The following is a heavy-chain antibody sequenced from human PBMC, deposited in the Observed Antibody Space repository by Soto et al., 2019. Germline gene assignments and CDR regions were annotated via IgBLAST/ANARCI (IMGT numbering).Heavy chain of an antibody. J-gene: IGHJ5*02. V-gene: IGHV1-8*01. CDR3: AREGYSSSPGSRGNWLDP. Sequence: QVQLGQSGAEVKKPGASVKVSCKASGYTFNSYDINWVRQAPGQGLEWMGWMNPNSGNTGYTQKFQGRVTMTRNTSINTAYMELSSLRSEDTAVYYCAREGYSSSPGSRGNWLDPWGQGTLVIVSS. CDR1: GYTFNSYD. D-gene: IGHD6-19*01. CDR2: MNPNSGNT.